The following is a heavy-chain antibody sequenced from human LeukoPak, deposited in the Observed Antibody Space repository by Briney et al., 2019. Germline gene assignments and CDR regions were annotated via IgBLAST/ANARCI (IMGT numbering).Heavy chain of an antibody. CDR3: ARNYYDSSGYYQNWFDP. D-gene: IGHD3-22*01. V-gene: IGHV1-2*02. CDR2: INPNSGGT. J-gene: IGHJ5*02. Sequence: ASVKVSCKVSGYTFTGYYMHWVRQAPGQGLEWMGWINPNSGGTNYAQKFQGRVTMTRDTSISTAYMELSRLRSDDTAVYYCARNYYDSSGYYQNWFDPWGQGTLVTVSS. CDR1: GYTFTGYY.